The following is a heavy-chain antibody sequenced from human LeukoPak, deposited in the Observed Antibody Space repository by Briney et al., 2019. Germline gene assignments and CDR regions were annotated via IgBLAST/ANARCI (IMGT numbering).Heavy chain of an antibody. V-gene: IGHV3-23*01. CDR1: GFTFSSYA. CDR2: ISGSGDTT. D-gene: IGHD1-26*01. CDR3: AKSRGESRGASNY. Sequence: GGSLRLSCAASGFTFSSYAMNWVRQAPGKGLEWVSFISGSGDTTYYADSVKGRFTISRDSSKNTLYLQMNSLRAEDTAVYYCAKSRGESRGASNYWGQGTLDTVSS. J-gene: IGHJ4*02.